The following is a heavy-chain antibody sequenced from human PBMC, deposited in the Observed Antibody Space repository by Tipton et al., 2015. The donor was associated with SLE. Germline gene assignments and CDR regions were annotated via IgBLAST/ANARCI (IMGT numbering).Heavy chain of an antibody. CDR3: ARRGFCSGGGCLDS. CDR1: GGSFSGYY. Sequence: TLSLTCAVYGGSFSGYYWSWIRQPPGKGLEWIGEINHSGSTNYNSSLKSRVTISVDTSKNQFSLKLSSVTAADTAVYYCARRGFCSGGGCLDSWGRGTLVTVSS. J-gene: IGHJ4*02. CDR2: INHSGST. V-gene: IGHV4-34*01. D-gene: IGHD2-15*01.